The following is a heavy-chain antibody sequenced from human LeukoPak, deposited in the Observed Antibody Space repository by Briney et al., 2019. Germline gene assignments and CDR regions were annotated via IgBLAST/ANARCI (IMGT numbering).Heavy chain of an antibody. CDR2: ISTDSLTI. D-gene: IGHD3-10*01. J-gene: IGHJ4*02. CDR1: GFTFSSHA. Sequence: GGSLRLSCAASGFTFSSHAMNWVRQAPGKGLEWISSISTDSLTIKYADFLSGQFTISRDNAKNSLYLQMNSLRAEDTAVYYCARDLPMVRGAADYWGQGTLVTVSS. V-gene: IGHV3-48*04. CDR3: ARDLPMVRGAADY.